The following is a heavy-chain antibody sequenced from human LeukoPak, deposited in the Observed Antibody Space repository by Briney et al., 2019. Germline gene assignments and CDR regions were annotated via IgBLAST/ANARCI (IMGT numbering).Heavy chain of an antibody. Sequence: PGGSLRLSCAASGFSFNNYRMNWVRQAPGKGLEWVAHIKQDGSEIYYMASVKGRFTISRDNANNSLYLQMNNLRAEDTAVYYCAREFSGSLDYWGQGTLVTVSS. V-gene: IGHV3-7*01. D-gene: IGHD1-26*01. CDR3: AREFSGSLDY. CDR1: GFSFNNYR. CDR2: IKQDGSEI. J-gene: IGHJ4*02.